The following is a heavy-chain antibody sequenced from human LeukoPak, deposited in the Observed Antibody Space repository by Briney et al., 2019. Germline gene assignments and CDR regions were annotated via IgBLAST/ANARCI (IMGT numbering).Heavy chain of an antibody. CDR3: AKDHIPSGWYIVYYFDY. CDR2: ISGSDGST. CDR1: GFTFSSYT. J-gene: IGHJ4*02. D-gene: IGHD6-19*01. V-gene: IGHV3-23*01. Sequence: GGSVRLSCAASGFTFSSYTMSWVRQAPGKGLEWVSAISGSDGSTYYADSVKGRFTISRDNSKNTLYLQMNSLRAEDTAVYYCAKDHIPSGWYIVYYFDYWGQGTLVTVSS.